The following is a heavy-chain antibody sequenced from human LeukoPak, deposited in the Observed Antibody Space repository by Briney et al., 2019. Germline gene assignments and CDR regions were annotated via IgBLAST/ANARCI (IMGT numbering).Heavy chain of an antibody. V-gene: IGHV3-21*01. CDR3: ARDTAGGYFDY. Sequence: GGSLLLSCAASGFPFSSYSMNWVRPAPGKGLEWVSSISSSSSYIYYADSVKGRFSISRDNAKNSLYLQMNSLRAEDTAVYYCARDTAGGYFDYWGQGTLVTVSS. CDR2: ISSSSSYI. D-gene: IGHD1-26*01. J-gene: IGHJ4*02. CDR1: GFPFSSYS.